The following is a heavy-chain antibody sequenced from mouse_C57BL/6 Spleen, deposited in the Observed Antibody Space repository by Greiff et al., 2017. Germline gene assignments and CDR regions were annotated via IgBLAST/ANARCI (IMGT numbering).Heavy chain of an antibody. J-gene: IGHJ4*01. V-gene: IGHV1-9*01. CDR2: ILPGSGST. D-gene: IGHD3-2*02. CDR1: GYTFTGYW. Sequence: QVQLKESGAELMKPGASVKLSCKATGYTFTGYWIEWVKQRPGHGLEWIGEILPGSGSTHYNEKFKGKATFTADTSSNTAYMQLSSLTTEDSAIYYCARCLRQLRFYAMDYWGQGTSVTVSS. CDR3: ARCLRQLRFYAMDY.